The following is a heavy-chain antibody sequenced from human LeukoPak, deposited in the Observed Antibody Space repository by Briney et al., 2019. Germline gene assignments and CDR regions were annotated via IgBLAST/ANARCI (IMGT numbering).Heavy chain of an antibody. J-gene: IGHJ4*02. CDR1: GGSISSYH. V-gene: IGHV4-4*07. CDR3: ARDTGGSTGDGVYFDY. CDR2: IYTSGST. Sequence: NSSETLSLTCTVSGGSISSYHWSWIRQPAGKGLEWIGRIYTSGSTDYNPSLKSRVTMSVDTTKNQFSLKLSSVTAADTAVYYCARDTGGSTGDGVYFDYWGQGTLVTVSS. D-gene: IGHD7-27*01.